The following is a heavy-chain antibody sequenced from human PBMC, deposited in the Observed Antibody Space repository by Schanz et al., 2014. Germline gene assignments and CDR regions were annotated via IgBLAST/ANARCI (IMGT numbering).Heavy chain of an antibody. CDR2: ISDDGSGK. V-gene: IGHV3-30*03. D-gene: IGHD3-22*01. CDR3: ARDYESAFPPPRHDAFDV. Sequence: QVHLVESGGGVVQPGRSLRLSCAASGFTFSRYGMHWVRQAPGKGLEWVAVISDDGSGKYSADSVKGRFTISRDNSKNLVFLQMTTVRAEEPAVYFCARDYESAFPPPRHDAFDVWGQGTVVTVSS. J-gene: IGHJ3*01. CDR1: GFTFSRYG.